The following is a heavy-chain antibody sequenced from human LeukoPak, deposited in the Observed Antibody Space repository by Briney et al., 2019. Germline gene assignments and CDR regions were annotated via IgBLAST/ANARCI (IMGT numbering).Heavy chain of an antibody. CDR1: GGSFSGYY. V-gene: IGHV4-34*01. Sequence: SETLSLTCAVYGGSFSGYYWSWIRQPPGKGLEWIGEINHSGSTNYNPSLKSRVTMSVDTSKNQFSLKLSSVTAADTAVYYCARGTNILTGYYYYMDVWGKGTTVTVSS. CDR3: ARGTNILTGYYYYMDV. J-gene: IGHJ6*03. CDR2: INHSGST. D-gene: IGHD3-9*01.